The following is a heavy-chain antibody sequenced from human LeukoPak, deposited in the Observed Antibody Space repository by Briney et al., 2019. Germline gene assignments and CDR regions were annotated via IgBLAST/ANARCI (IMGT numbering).Heavy chain of an antibody. D-gene: IGHD6-13*01. CDR1: GGSFSGYY. V-gene: IGHV4-34*01. J-gene: IGHJ4*02. Sequence: PSKTLSLTCAVYGGSFSGYYWSWIRQPPGKGLEWIGEINHSGSTNYNPSLKSRVTISVDTSKNQFSLKLSSVTAADTAVYYCARMAAATGVDYWGQGTLVTVSS. CDR3: ARMAAATGVDY. CDR2: INHSGST.